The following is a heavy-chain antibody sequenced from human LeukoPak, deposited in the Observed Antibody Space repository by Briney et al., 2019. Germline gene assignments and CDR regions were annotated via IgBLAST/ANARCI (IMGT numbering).Heavy chain of an antibody. D-gene: IGHD2-21*02. Sequence: GRSLRLSCAASGFTFSTYGMHWVRQAPGKGLEWVAVIWYDGSNKYYADSVKGRFTISRDNSKNTLYLQMNSLRAEDTAVYYCARGTAELDYWGQGTLVTVSS. CDR3: ARGTAELDY. V-gene: IGHV3-33*01. J-gene: IGHJ4*02. CDR1: GFTFSTYG. CDR2: IWYDGSNK.